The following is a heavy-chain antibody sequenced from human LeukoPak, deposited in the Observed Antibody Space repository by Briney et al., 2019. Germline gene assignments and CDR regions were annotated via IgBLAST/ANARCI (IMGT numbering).Heavy chain of an antibody. Sequence: SQTLSLTCTVSGGSISSGSYYWSWIRQPAGKGLEWIGRIYTSGSTNYNPSLKSRVTISVDTFKNQFSLRLNSVTAADTAVYFCARSLAVAGYSYYYYLDVWGTGTTVAVSS. J-gene: IGHJ6*03. V-gene: IGHV4-61*02. D-gene: IGHD6-19*01. CDR2: IYTSGST. CDR1: GGSISSGSYY. CDR3: ARSLAVAGYSYYYYLDV.